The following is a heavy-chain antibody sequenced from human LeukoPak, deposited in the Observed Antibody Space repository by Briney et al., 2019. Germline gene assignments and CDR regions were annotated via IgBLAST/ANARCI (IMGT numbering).Heavy chain of an antibody. J-gene: IGHJ4*02. V-gene: IGHV4-4*07. CDR1: GGPFISNT. CDR2: IYTSGST. Sequence: SETLSLTCLVPGGPFISNTGGWIRRPPGKEWEWIGRIYTSGSTNYNPSLKSRVTMSVDTSKNQFSLKLSSVTAADTAVYYCARSLGVNYYFDYWGQGTLVTVSS. D-gene: IGHD3-16*01. CDR3: ARSLGVNYYFDY.